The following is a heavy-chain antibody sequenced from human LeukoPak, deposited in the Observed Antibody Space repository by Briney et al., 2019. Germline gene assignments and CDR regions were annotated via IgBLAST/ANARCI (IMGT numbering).Heavy chain of an antibody. CDR1: GYTFTSYG. J-gene: IGHJ6*02. CDR3: ARDGWHHDDYWWLDV. D-gene: IGHD2-8*02. CDR2: ISAYNGNT. Sequence: ASVKVSCKASGYTFTSYGISWVRQAPGQGLEWMGWISAYNGNTNYAQKLQGRVTMTTDTSTSTAYMELRSLRSDDTAVYYCARDGWHHDDYWWLDVWGQGTTVTVSS. V-gene: IGHV1-18*01.